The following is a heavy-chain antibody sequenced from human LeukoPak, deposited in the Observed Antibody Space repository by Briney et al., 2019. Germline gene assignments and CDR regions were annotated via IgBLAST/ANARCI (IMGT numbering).Heavy chain of an antibody. CDR3: ARDEYRSRWLHP. Sequence: PGGSLRLSCAASGFTFSSYWMRWLRLAPGKGLEWVVNITGDGSEKWYADSVKGRFTISRDNAQHSVHLQMNSLRAEDTAVYHCARDEYRSRWLHPWGQGTLVTVTS. D-gene: IGHD5-24*01. CDR2: ITGDGSEK. CDR1: GFTFSSYW. J-gene: IGHJ5*02. V-gene: IGHV3-7*01.